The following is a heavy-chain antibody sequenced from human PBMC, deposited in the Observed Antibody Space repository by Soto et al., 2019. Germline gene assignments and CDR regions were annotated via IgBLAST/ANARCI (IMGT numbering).Heavy chain of an antibody. Sequence: PVGSLRLSCAASGFTFSSYSMNWVRQAPGKGLEWVSSISSSSSYIYYADSVKGRFTTSRDNAKNSLYLQMNSLRAEDTAVYYCARPLGKGVNWFDPWGQGTLVTVT. CDR2: ISSSSSYI. D-gene: IGHD3-16*01. CDR1: GFTFSSYS. J-gene: IGHJ5*02. V-gene: IGHV3-21*01. CDR3: ARPLGKGVNWFDP.